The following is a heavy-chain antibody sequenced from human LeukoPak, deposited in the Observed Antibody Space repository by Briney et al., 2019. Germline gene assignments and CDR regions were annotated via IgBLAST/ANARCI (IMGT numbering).Heavy chain of an antibody. Sequence: SGTLSLTCGVSGGSITNTNYWTWVRQPPGKGLEWIGEVNLQGSTNYNPSLMGRVAIAVDTSENHISLQLTSVTAADTAVYYCARESAAANWFAPWGQGSLVTVSS. CDR1: GGSITNTNY. J-gene: IGHJ5*02. CDR3: ARESAAANWFAP. CDR2: VNLQGST. V-gene: IGHV4-4*02. D-gene: IGHD6-13*01.